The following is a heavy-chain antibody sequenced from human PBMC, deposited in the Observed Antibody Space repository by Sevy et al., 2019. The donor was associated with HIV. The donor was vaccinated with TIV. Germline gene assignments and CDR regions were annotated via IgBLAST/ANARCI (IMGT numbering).Heavy chain of an antibody. Sequence: GGSLRLSCAASGFTFSSNGMHWVHQAPGKALEWVAVIGYDGSNKYYADSVKGRFTISRDNSKNTLYLQMNSLRAEDTAVYYCAREVSAYDSFYYYMDVWGKGTTVTVSS. D-gene: IGHD3-16*01. J-gene: IGHJ6*03. CDR2: IGYDGSNK. CDR1: GFTFSSNG. CDR3: AREVSAYDSFYYYMDV. V-gene: IGHV3-33*01.